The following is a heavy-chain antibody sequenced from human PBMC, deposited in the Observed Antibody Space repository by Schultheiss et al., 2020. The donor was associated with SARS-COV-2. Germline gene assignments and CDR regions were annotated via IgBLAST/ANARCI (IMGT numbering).Heavy chain of an antibody. CDR1: GFTFSSYA. J-gene: IGHJ4*02. CDR3: ASFRSYYDSSGYYQFDY. Sequence: GGSLRLSCAASGFTFSSYAMHWVRQAPGKGLEWVSSISSIGSYIYYADSLKGRFTISRDNAKNSLYLQMNSLRAEDTAVYYCASFRSYYDSSGYYQFDYWGQGTLVTVSS. CDR2: ISSIGSYI. V-gene: IGHV3-21*01. D-gene: IGHD3-22*01.